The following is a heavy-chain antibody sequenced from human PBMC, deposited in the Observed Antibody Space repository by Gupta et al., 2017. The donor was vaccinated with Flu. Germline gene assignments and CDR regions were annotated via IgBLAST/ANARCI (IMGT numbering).Heavy chain of an antibody. J-gene: IGHJ4*02. CDR2: IWYDGSKE. Sequence: QVQLVESGGGVVQPGKSLRLSCVASVLTFSSAGFHWVRQAPGKGLEWVAVIWYDGSKEFYSDSVKGRFSISRDNSRSTVYLQMNGLRVDDTAMYYCVSSGSRDYWGQGTLVTVSS. D-gene: IGHD6-19*01. V-gene: IGHV3-33*03. CDR1: VLTFSSAG. CDR3: VSSGSRDY.